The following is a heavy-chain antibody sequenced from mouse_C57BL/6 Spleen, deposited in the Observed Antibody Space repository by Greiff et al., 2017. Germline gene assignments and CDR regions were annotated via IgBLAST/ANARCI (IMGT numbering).Heavy chain of an antibody. J-gene: IGHJ3*01. CDR3: ARRGNDGSFAY. V-gene: IGHV5-12*01. CDR2: ISNGGGST. Sequence: DVMLVESGGGLVQPGGSLKLSCAASGFTFSDYYMCWVRQTPEKRLEWVAYISNGGGSTYYPDTVKGRFTISRDNAKNTLYLQMSRLKSEDTAMYYCARRGNDGSFAYWGQGTLVTVSA. CDR1: GFTFSDYY. D-gene: IGHD2-3*01.